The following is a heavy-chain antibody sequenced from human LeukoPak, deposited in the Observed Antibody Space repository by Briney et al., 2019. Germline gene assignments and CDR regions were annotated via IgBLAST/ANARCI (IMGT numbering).Heavy chain of an antibody. Sequence: GGSLRLSCAASGXTFSAYSMNWVRQAPGQGLEWVSSITSSSSSTYYADSVKGRFTISRDNAKNSLYLQMNILRAEDTAVYFCARFETCQCDDVFDIWGQGTMVTVSS. CDR3: ARFETCQCDDVFDI. J-gene: IGHJ3*02. V-gene: IGHV3-21*01. CDR2: ITSSSSST. CDR1: GXTFSAYS. D-gene: IGHD3-9*01.